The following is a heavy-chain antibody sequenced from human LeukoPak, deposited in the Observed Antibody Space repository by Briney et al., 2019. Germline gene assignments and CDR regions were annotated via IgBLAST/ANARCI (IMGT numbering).Heavy chain of an antibody. J-gene: IGHJ6*03. CDR1: GFTFSSYA. D-gene: IGHD3-3*01. V-gene: IGHV3-23*01. CDR2: ISGSGGST. Sequence: PGGSLRLSCAASGFTFSSYAMSWVRQAPGKGLEWVSAISGSGGSTYYADSVKGRFTISRDNSKNSLYLQMNSLRAEDTAVYYCARDFTYYDFWSGYYTPFDYYYYYMDVWGKGTTVTVSS. CDR3: ARDFTYYDFWSGYYTPFDYYYYYMDV.